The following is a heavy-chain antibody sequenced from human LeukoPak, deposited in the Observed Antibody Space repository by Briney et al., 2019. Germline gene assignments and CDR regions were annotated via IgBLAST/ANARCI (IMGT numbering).Heavy chain of an antibody. Sequence: SQTLSLTCTVSGGSITISNYYWIWVRQPPGKGLEWIGCISYSGDTYYNPSLKSRVTISVDTSKNQFSLKLSSVTAADTAVYYCARLLPGSYVDYWGQGTLVTVSS. CDR1: GGSITISNYY. CDR3: ARLLPGSYVDY. V-gene: IGHV4-39*01. D-gene: IGHD1-26*01. J-gene: IGHJ4*02. CDR2: ISYSGDT.